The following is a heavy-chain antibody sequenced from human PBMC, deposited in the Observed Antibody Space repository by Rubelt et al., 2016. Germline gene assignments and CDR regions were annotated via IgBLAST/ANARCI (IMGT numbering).Heavy chain of an antibody. Sequence: QLVESGGGLVQPGGSLRLSCAASGFTFSSYWMSWVRQAPGKGLEWVANIKQDGSENYYVDSVKGRFTISRDNAENSLYLQMHSLRAEDTAVYYCARDLAIAVAMCLDYWGQGTLVTVSS. D-gene: IGHD6-19*01. V-gene: IGHV3-7*01. CDR1: GFTFSSYW. CDR3: ARDLAIAVAMCLDY. CDR2: IKQDGSEN. J-gene: IGHJ4*02.